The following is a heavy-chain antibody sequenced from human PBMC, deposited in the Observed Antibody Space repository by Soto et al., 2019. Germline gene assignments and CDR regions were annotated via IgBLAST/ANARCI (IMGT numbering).Heavy chain of an antibody. V-gene: IGHV3-30-3*01. CDR2: ISYDGSNK. Sequence: PGGSLRLSCAASGFTSSSYAMHWVRQAPGKGLEWVAVISYDGSNKYYADSVKGRFTISRDNSKNTLYLQMNSLRAEDTAVYYCARTIAVAGRDVWGQGTTVTVSS. CDR3: ARTIAVAGRDV. J-gene: IGHJ6*02. CDR1: GFTSSSYA. D-gene: IGHD6-19*01.